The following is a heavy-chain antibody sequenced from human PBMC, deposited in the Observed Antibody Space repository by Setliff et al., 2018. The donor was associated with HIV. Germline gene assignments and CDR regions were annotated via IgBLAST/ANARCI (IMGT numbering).Heavy chain of an antibody. CDR1: RYSFASYW. J-gene: IGHJ4*02. Sequence: GESLKISCKGSRYSFASYWIGWVRQMPGKGLEWMGVIYPDDSDTRYSPSFQGQVTISADKSINTLDLHINSLKTEDTALYYCTTLVNPGAFGYWGQGTLVTVSS. CDR3: TTLVNPGAFGY. D-gene: IGHD1-26*01. V-gene: IGHV5-51*01. CDR2: IYPDDSDT.